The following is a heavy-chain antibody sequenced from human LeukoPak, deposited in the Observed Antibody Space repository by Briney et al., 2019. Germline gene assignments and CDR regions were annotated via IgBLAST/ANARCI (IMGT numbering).Heavy chain of an antibody. Sequence: GGSLRLSCAASGFTFSDYYMSWIRQAPGKGLEWVSYISSSGSTIYYADSVKGRFTISRDNAKNSLYLQMNSLRAEDTAVYYCAKDGGAYYYDSSGPPAGGSAHWGQGTLVTVSS. D-gene: IGHD3-22*01. CDR3: AKDGGAYYYDSSGPPAGGSAH. CDR1: GFTFSDYY. CDR2: ISSSGSTI. V-gene: IGHV3-11*04. J-gene: IGHJ4*02.